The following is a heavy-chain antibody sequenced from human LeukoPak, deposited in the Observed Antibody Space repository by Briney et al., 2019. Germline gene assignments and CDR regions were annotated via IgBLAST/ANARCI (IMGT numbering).Heavy chain of an antibody. CDR2: IYSSGST. J-gene: IGHJ6*03. D-gene: IGHD3-9*01. CDR3: ARGKHYDILTGYRVDPQYYYYYMDV. V-gene: IGHV4-61*02. Sequence: SQTLSLTCTVSGGSISSGSYYWSWIRQPAGKGLEWIGRIYSSGSTNYNPSLKSRVTISLDTSKNQFSLKLSSVTAADTAVYYCARGKHYDILTGYRVDPQYYYYYMDVWGKGTTVTISS. CDR1: GGSISSGSYY.